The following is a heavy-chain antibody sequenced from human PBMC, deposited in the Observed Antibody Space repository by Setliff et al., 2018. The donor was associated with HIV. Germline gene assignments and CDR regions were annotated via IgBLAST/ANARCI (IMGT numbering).Heavy chain of an antibody. CDR2: IYHGGRS. CDR3: ARHPTVTSFQIDS. D-gene: IGHD4-17*01. V-gene: IGHV4-38-2*01. Sequence: SETLSLTCDVSDYSVSSGSFWGWIRQPPGKGLEWIGNIYHGGRSHYNPSLRSRVTMSVDTSKNQFSLKLYSVTAADTAVYYCARHPTVTSFQIDSWGQGTLVTVSS. J-gene: IGHJ4*02. CDR1: DYSVSSGSF.